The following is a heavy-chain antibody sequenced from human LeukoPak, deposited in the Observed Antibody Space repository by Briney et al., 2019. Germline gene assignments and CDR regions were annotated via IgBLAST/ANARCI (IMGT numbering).Heavy chain of an antibody. D-gene: IGHD4-17*01. CDR3: ARDPNGDYIGAFDF. CDR1: GFIFSDYY. V-gene: IGHV3-11*01. Sequence: GGSLRLSCAASGFIFSDYYMSWVRQAPGKGLEWVSYISSSGNIIYYADSVKGRFTISRDNAKNSLYLQMNSLRVEDTAVYYCARDPNGDYIGAFDFWGQGTMVTVSS. CDR2: ISSSGNII. J-gene: IGHJ3*01.